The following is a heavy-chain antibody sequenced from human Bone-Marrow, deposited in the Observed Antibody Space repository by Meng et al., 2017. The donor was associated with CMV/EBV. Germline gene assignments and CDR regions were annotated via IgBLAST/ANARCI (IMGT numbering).Heavy chain of an antibody. J-gene: IGHJ4*02. Sequence: GESLKISCAASGFTFSRNGMHWVRQAPGKGLEWVAFMRYDGSNKYYGDSMKGRFTISRDNSKNTLYLQMNSLRAEDTAVYYCAKDSDDFWGSSYDHWAQGTL. CDR2: MRYDGSNK. D-gene: IGHD3-3*01. V-gene: IGHV3-30*02. CDR1: GFTFSRNG. CDR3: AKDSDDFWGSSYDH.